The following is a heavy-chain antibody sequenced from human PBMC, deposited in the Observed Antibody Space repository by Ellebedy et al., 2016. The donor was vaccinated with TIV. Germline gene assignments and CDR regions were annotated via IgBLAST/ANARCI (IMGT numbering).Heavy chain of an antibody. CDR1: GGSINSYY. CDR2: IYYSGST. J-gene: IGHJ4*02. D-gene: IGHD6-19*01. V-gene: IGHV4-59*08. Sequence: MPSETLSLTCTGSGGSINSYYWSWIRQPPGKGLEWIGYIYYSGSTNYNPSLKSRVTISVDTSKNQFSLKLSSVTAADTAVYYCARHFGSGRPYFDYWGQGALVTVSS. CDR3: ARHFGSGRPYFDY.